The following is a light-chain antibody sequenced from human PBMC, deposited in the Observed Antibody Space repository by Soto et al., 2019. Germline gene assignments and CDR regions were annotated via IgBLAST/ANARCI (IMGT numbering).Light chain of an antibody. J-gene: IGKJ5*01. CDR1: QSVSSNY. Sequence: EIVLTQSPGTLSLSPGERATLSCRASQSVSSNYLAWYQQKPGQAPRLLIYGASSRATGIPDRFSGSGSGTDFTITISRLEPEDFAVYYCQQYGSSPPITFGQGTRLEIK. CDR2: GAS. V-gene: IGKV3-20*01. CDR3: QQYGSSPPIT.